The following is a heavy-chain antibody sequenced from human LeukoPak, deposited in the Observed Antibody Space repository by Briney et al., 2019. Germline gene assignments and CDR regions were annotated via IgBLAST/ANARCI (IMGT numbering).Heavy chain of an antibody. J-gene: IGHJ3*02. CDR2: IYYSGST. CDR1: GGSISTYY. D-gene: IGHD3-22*01. Sequence: SETLSLTCTVSGGSISTYYWSWIRQPPGKGLEWIGYIYYSGSTNYNPSLKSRVTISVDTSRNQFSLKLSSVTAADTAVYYCARGSYYDSSGVDAFDIWGQGTMVTVSS. V-gene: IGHV4-59*01. CDR3: ARGSYYDSSGVDAFDI.